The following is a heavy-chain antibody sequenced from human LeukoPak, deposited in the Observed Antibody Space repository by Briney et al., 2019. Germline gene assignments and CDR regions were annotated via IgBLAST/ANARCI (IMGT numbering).Heavy chain of an antibody. J-gene: IGHJ4*02. Sequence: PGGSLRLSCAASGFTFSSYEMNWVRQAPGKGLEWVSYISSSGSTIYYADSVKGRFTISRDNAKNSLYLQMNSLRAEDTAVYYCAKSGLYYYGSGSYSPDYWGQGTLVTVSS. D-gene: IGHD3-10*01. CDR2: ISSSGSTI. CDR3: AKSGLYYYGSGSYSPDY. CDR1: GFTFSSYE. V-gene: IGHV3-48*03.